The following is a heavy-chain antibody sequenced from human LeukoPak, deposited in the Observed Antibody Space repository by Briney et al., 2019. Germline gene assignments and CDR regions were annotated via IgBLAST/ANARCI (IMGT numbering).Heavy chain of an antibody. J-gene: IGHJ6*02. V-gene: IGHV1-8*01. Sequence: ASVKVSCKASGYTFTSYDINWVRQATGQGLEWMGWMNPNSGNTGYAQKFQGRVTMTRNTSISTAYMELSSLRSEDTAVYYCARVPASGSSLYYYYGMDVWGQGTTVTVSS. CDR2: MNPNSGNT. D-gene: IGHD1-26*01. CDR3: ARVPASGSSLYYYYGMDV. CDR1: GYTFTSYD.